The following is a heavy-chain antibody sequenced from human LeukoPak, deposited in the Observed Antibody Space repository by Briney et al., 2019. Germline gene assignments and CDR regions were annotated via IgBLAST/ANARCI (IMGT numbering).Heavy chain of an antibody. D-gene: IGHD6-13*01. CDR2: ISGSGGST. Sequence: GGSLRLSCAASGFTFSSYAVSWVRQAPGKGLEWVSAISGSGGSTYYADSVKGRFTISRDNSKNTLYLQMNSLRAEDTAVYYCASSSWYGPYGMDVWGQGTTVTVSS. CDR3: ASSSWYGPYGMDV. CDR1: GFTFSSYA. V-gene: IGHV3-23*01. J-gene: IGHJ6*02.